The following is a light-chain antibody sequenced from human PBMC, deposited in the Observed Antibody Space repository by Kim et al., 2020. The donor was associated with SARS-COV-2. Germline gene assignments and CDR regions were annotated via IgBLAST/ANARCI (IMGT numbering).Light chain of an antibody. CDR2: GAS. Sequence: APAERATLPCRARQSVSSNLAWYQQKPGQAPRLLIYGASTRATGIPARFSGSGSGTEFTLTISSLQSEDFAVYYCQQYNNWPPITFGQGTRLEIK. J-gene: IGKJ5*01. CDR3: QQYNNWPPIT. CDR1: QSVSSN. V-gene: IGKV3-15*01.